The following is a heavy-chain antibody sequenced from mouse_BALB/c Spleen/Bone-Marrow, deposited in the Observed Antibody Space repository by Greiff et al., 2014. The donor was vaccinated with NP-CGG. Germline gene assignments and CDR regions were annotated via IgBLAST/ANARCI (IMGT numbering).Heavy chain of an antibody. CDR2: IYPGNVNT. Sequence: QVQLKESGPELVKPGASVRISCKASGYTFTSYYIHWVKQRPGQGLGWIGWIYPGNVNTKYNEKFKGKATLTADKSSCTAYMQLSSLTSEDSAVYFCARDTMDYWGQGTSVTVSS. V-gene: IGHV1S56*01. J-gene: IGHJ4*01. CDR3: ARDTMDY. CDR1: GYTFTSYY.